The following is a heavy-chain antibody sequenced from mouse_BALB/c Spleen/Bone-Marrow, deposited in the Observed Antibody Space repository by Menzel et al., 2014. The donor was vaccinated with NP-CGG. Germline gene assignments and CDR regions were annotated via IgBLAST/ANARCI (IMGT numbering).Heavy chain of an antibody. V-gene: IGHV5-17*02. Sequence: EVKLVESGGGLVQPGGSRKLSCAASGFTFSSFGIHWVRQAPEKGLEWVAYISSGSSTIYYADTVKGRFTISRDNPKNTLFLQMTSLRSEDTDMYYCARSGYGDYYAMDYWGQGTSVTVSS. CDR3: ARSGYGDYYAMDY. J-gene: IGHJ4*01. CDR2: ISSGSSTI. D-gene: IGHD2-10*02. CDR1: GFTFSSFG.